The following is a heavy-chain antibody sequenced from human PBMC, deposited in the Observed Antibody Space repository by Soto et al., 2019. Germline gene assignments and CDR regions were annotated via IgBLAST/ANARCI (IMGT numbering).Heavy chain of an antibody. J-gene: IGHJ4*02. V-gene: IGHV3-21*01. CDR1: GFTFSSYS. CDR2: ISSSSSYI. D-gene: IGHD5-18*01. Sequence: GSLRLSCAASGFTFSSYSMNWVRQAPGKGLEWVSSISSSSSYIYYADSVKGRFTISRDNAKNSLYLQMNSLRAEDTAVHYCARDQPGYSYGYGLGYWGQGTLVTVSS. CDR3: ARDQPGYSYGYGLGY.